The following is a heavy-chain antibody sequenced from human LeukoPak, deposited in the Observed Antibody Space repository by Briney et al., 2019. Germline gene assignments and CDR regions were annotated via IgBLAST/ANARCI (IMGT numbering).Heavy chain of an antibody. CDR2: IYPGDSDT. V-gene: IGHV5-51*01. Sequence: GESLKISCKGSGYSFPNYWIGWVRQMPGKGLEWMGIIYPGDSDTRYSPSFRGQVTISADKSISTAYLQWSSLEASDTAMYYCARPNTPQDYGDYGWIDYWGQGTLVTVSS. CDR1: GYSFPNYW. J-gene: IGHJ4*02. D-gene: IGHD4-17*01. CDR3: ARPNTPQDYGDYGWIDY.